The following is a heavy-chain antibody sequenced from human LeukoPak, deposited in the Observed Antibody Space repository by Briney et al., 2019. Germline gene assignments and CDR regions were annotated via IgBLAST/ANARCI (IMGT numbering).Heavy chain of an antibody. J-gene: IGHJ4*02. CDR2: FDPEDGET. Sequence: ASVKVSCKVSGYTLTELSMHWVRQAPGKGLEWMGGFDPEDGETIYAQKFQGRVTMTEGTSTDTAYMELSSLRSEDTAVYYCATDTGVLRFLDYWGQGTLVTVSS. CDR3: ATDTGVLRFLDY. V-gene: IGHV1-24*01. CDR1: GYTLTELS. D-gene: IGHD3-3*01.